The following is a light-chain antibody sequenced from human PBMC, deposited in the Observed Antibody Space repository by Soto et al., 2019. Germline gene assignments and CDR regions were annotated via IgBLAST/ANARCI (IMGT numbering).Light chain of an antibody. V-gene: IGLV4-69*01. CDR1: SLHSNYA. CDR3: QTWGTGPFV. Sequence: QSVLTQSPSASASLGASVNLTCTLSSLHSNYALAWHQQQPEKGPRYLMKLNSDGSHSKGDGIPDRFSGSSSGAERYLTISSLQSEDEADYYCQTWGTGPFVFGTGTKLTVL. J-gene: IGLJ1*01. CDR2: LNSDGSH.